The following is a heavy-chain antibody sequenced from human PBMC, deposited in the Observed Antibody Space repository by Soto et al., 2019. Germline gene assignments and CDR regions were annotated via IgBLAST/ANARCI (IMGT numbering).Heavy chain of an antibody. V-gene: IGHV3-23*01. D-gene: IGHD2-21*02. CDR1: GFTFSVYA. CDR3: ASLGVGDWANYYYYYGMDV. CDR2: VTANGGST. Sequence: GGSLRLSCAATGFTFSVYAMTWVRQAPGKGLEWVSAVTANGGSTYSADSVKGRFTISRDNSKNTLFLQMNSLRAEDTAVYYCASLGVGDWANYYYYYGMDVWGQGTAVTVSS. J-gene: IGHJ6*02.